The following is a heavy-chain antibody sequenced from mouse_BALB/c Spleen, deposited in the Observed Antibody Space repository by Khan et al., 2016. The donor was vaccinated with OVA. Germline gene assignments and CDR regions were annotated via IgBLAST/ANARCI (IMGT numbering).Heavy chain of an antibody. CDR2: IWSDGST. V-gene: IGHV2-6-1*01. D-gene: IGHD2-10*01. CDR3: ARQPYYHYNIMDY. J-gene: IGHJ4*01. CDR1: GFSLTNYG. Sequence: VQLQESGPGLVAPSQSLSITCTISGFSLTNYGVHWVRQPPGKGLVWLVVIWSDGSTTYISALKSRLTISKDNSKSQVFLKMNSLQTDDAAVDFCARQPYYHYNIMDYWGQGTSVTVSS.